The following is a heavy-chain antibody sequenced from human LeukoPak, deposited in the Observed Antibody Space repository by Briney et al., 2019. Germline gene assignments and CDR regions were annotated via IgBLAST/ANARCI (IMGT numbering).Heavy chain of an antibody. CDR3: ARRTGHRWFDP. V-gene: IGHV1-18*04. J-gene: IGHJ5*02. CDR1: GYTFSSYG. CDR2: ISGYNGNI. Sequence: VASVKVSCKAFGYTFSSYGITWVRQAPGQGLEWMGWISGYNGNIKYAQKVQGRVTMTTDTSTSTAYMELRSLRSDDTAVYYCARRTGHRWFDPWGQGTLVTVSS. D-gene: IGHD2-8*02.